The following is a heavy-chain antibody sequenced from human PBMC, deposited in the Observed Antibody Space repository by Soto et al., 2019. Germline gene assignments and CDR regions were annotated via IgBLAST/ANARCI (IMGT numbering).Heavy chain of an antibody. CDR2: IIPIFGTA. D-gene: IGHD3-10*01. CDR3: ARNPYGSGSYLPKFDY. J-gene: IGHJ4*02. Sequence: SVKVSCKASGGTFSSYAISWVRQAPGQGLEWMGGIIPIFGTANYAQKFQGRVTITADESTSTAYMELSSLRSEGTAVYYCARNPYGSGSYLPKFDYWGQGTLVPVSP. CDR1: GGTFSSYA. V-gene: IGHV1-69*13.